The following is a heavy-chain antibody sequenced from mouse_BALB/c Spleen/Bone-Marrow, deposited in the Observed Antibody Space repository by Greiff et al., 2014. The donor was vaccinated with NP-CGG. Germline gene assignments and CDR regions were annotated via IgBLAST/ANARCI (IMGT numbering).Heavy chain of an antibody. CDR3: ARGGRLTGYYFDY. Sequence: QVQLQQPGAELVRPGSSVKISCKASGYAFSSYWMNWVKQRPGQGLEWIGQIYPGDGDTNYNGNFKDKATLTTDKSSTTAYMQLSRLTAEDSAVYFCARGGRLTGYYFDYWGQGTTLTVSS. V-gene: IGHV1-80*01. J-gene: IGHJ2*01. CDR2: IYPGDGDT. D-gene: IGHD4-1*01. CDR1: GYAFSSYW.